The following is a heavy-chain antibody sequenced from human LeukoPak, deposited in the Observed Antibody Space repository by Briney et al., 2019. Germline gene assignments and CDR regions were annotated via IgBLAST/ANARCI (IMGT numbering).Heavy chain of an antibody. CDR1: GFTFSSYA. V-gene: IGHV3-30-3*01. Sequence: GRSLRLSCAVSGFTFSSYAMHWVRQAPGKGLEWVAVISYDGSNKYYADSVKGRFTISRDNSKNTLYLQMNSLRAEDTAVYYCARDMPTTVVTPGLTWGQGTMVTVSS. CDR2: ISYDGSNK. J-gene: IGHJ3*01. CDR3: ARDMPTTVVTPGLT. D-gene: IGHD4-23*01.